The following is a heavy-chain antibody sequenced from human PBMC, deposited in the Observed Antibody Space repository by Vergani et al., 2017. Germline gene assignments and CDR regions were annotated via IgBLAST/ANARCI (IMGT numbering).Heavy chain of an antibody. J-gene: IGHJ6*03. CDR2: IDHTGGP. Sequence: QVQLQQWGGGLLKPSETLSLTCVVNGGSFTSYHWTWIRQSPGEGLEWVGDIDHTGGPDYNPSLKSRLTMSVDKSRNQFSLTLNSVTATDTAIYFWARVKTETNGHLYYYDYMDVWGQGTAVTVS. D-gene: IGHD2-8*01. CDR1: GGSFTSYH. V-gene: IGHV4-34*01. CDR3: ARVKTETNGHLYYYDYMDV.